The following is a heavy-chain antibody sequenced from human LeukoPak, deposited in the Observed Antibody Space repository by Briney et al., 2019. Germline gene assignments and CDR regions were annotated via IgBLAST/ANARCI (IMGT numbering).Heavy chain of an antibody. Sequence: SETPSLTCAVYGGSFSGYYWSWIRQPPGKGLEWIGEINHSGSTNYNPSLKSRVTISVDTSKNQFSLKLSSVTAADTAVCYCARARYSSSWFSRPFDYWGQGTLVTVSS. J-gene: IGHJ4*02. D-gene: IGHD6-13*01. CDR2: INHSGST. V-gene: IGHV4-34*01. CDR1: GGSFSGYY. CDR3: ARARYSSSWFSRPFDY.